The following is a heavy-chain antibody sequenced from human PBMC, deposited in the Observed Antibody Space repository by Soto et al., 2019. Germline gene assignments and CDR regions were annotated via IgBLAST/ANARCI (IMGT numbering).Heavy chain of an antibody. D-gene: IGHD1-7*01. CDR2: ISGGGFST. V-gene: IGHV3-23*01. CDR3: AKHVFNWNSYYFYGMDV. CDR1: GFTSTNYA. J-gene: IGHJ6*02. Sequence: GGSLRLSCAASGFTSTNYAMTWVRQAPGKGLEWLSGISGGGFSTYYADSVKGRFTISRDNSKKTLFLQMSSLRAEDTAVYYCAKHVFNWNSYYFYGMDVWGQGTTVTVSS.